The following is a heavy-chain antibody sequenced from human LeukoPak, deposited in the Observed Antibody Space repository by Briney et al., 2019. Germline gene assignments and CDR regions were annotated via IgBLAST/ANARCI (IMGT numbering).Heavy chain of an antibody. CDR2: IWYDRSKE. CDR3: AREGSGWYGDY. D-gene: IGHD6-19*01. CDR1: GFSFSTYG. J-gene: IGHJ4*02. Sequence: GRSLRLSCAASGFSFSTYGMHWVRQAPGKGLEWVAVIWYDRSKEYYADSVKGRVTISRDTSKNTLYLQMNSLRVEDTAVYYCAREGSGWYGDYWGQGTLVTVSS. V-gene: IGHV3-33*01.